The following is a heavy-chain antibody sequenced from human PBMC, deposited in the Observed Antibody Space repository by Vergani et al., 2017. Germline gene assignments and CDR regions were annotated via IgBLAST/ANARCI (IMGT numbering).Heavy chain of an antibody. CDR1: GYTFTSYG. D-gene: IGHD1-26*01. CDR3: ARDQVGATTFCYYYYMDV. Sequence: QVQLVQSGAEVKKPGASVKVSCKASGYTFTSYGISWVRQAPGQGLEWMGWISAYNGNTNYAQKLQGRVTMTTDTSTSTAYMELRSLRSDDTAVYYWARDQVGATTFCYYYYMDVWGKGTTVTVSS. V-gene: IGHV1-18*01. J-gene: IGHJ6*03. CDR2: ISAYNGNT.